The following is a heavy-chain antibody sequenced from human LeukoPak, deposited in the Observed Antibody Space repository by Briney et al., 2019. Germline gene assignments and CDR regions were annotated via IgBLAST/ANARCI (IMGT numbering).Heavy chain of an antibody. V-gene: IGHV3-7*04. CDR1: GFTFSGYW. D-gene: IGHD3-16*01. Sequence: TGGSLRLSCATSGFTFSGYWMSWVRQAQGKGLEWVANIEDDGSEKYYVDSVKGRFTISRDNAKNSLYLQMNSLRADDTAIYYCARGLWYFDYWGQGTLVTVSS. J-gene: IGHJ4*02. CDR2: IEDDGSEK. CDR3: ARGLWYFDY.